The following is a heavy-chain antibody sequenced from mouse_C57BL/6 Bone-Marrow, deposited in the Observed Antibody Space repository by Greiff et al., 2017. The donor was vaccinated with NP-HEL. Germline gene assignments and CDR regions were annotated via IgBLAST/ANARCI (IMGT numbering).Heavy chain of an antibody. CDR3: ASLYYSNYDY. D-gene: IGHD2-5*01. CDR2: ISDGGSYT. CDR1: GFTFSSYA. J-gene: IGHJ2*01. Sequence: EVKLMESGGGLVKPGGSLKLSCAASGFTFSSYAMSWVRQTPEKRLEWVATISDGGSYTYYPDNVKGRFTISRDNAKNNLYLQMSHLKSEDTAMYYCASLYYSNYDYWGQGTTLTVSS. V-gene: IGHV5-4*03.